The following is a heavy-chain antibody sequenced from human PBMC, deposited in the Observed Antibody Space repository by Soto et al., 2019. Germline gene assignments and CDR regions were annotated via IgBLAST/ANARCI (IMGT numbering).Heavy chain of an antibody. Sequence: PSETLSLTCTVSGGSISSGDYYWSWIRQPPGTGLEWIGYIYYSGSTYYNPSLKSRVTISVDTSKNQFSLKLSSVTAADTAVYYCARGGITGTIWFDPWGQGTLVTVSS. CDR2: IYYSGST. D-gene: IGHD1-20*01. CDR3: ARGGITGTIWFDP. V-gene: IGHV4-30-4*01. J-gene: IGHJ5*02. CDR1: GGSISSGDYY.